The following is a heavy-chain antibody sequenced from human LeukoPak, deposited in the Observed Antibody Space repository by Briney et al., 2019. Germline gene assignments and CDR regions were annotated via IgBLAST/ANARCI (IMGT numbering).Heavy chain of an antibody. V-gene: IGHV3-48*02. CDR1: GFTFRTYA. Sequence: GGSLRLSCAASGFTFRTYAMNWVRQAPGKGLEWVSYISSSSSTIYYADSVKGRFTISRDNAKNSLYLQMNSLRDEDTAVYYCARVKKRSWGIYYFDYWGQGTLVTVSS. D-gene: IGHD7-27*01. CDR3: ARVKKRSWGIYYFDY. CDR2: ISSSSSTI. J-gene: IGHJ4*02.